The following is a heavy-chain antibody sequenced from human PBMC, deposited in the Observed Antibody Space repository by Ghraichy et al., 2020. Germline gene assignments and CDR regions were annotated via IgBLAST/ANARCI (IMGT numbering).Heavy chain of an antibody. CDR1: RFTFSSYG. Sequence: GGSLRLSCAATRFTFSSYGMHWVRQAPGKRLEWVAFIRYDGSNKYYADSVKGRFTISRDNSKNTLYLQMNSLRAEDTAVFYCAKDRQPYCSDGSCYSGIDYWGQGTLVTVSS. CDR3: AKDRQPYCSDGSCYSGIDY. V-gene: IGHV3-30*02. D-gene: IGHD2-15*01. J-gene: IGHJ4*02. CDR2: IRYDGSNK.